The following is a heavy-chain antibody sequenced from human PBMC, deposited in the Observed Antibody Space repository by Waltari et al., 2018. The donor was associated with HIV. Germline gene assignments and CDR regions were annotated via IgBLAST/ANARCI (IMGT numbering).Heavy chain of an antibody. J-gene: IGHJ5*02. CDR2: FNRHRGGT. CDR3: ARDTPDAYYYDTSGYWS. CDR1: GYTFTAYY. V-gene: IGHV1-2*02. Sequence: QVQLVQSGAEVKKPGASVKVSCKASGYTFTAYYMHCVRQAPGQGLECMGWFNRHRGGTNYAQKFQGRGNMTRDTCISTAYMELSRLRSDDTAVYYCARDTPDAYYYDTSGYWSWGQGTLVTVSS. D-gene: IGHD3-22*01.